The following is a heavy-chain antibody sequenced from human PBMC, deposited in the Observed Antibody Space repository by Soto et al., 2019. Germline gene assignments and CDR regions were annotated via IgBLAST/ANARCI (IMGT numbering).Heavy chain of an antibody. D-gene: IGHD2-15*01. J-gene: IGHJ4*02. V-gene: IGHV3-23*01. CDR2: ISGSGGST. CDR3: AKAPQDIVVVVAATGGTYFDY. Sequence: GGSLRLSCAASGFTFSSYAMSWVRQAPGKGLEWVSAISGSGGSTYYADSVKGRFTISRDNSKNTLYLQMNSLRAEDTAVYYCAKAPQDIVVVVAATGGTYFDYWGQGTLVTVSS. CDR1: GFTFSSYA.